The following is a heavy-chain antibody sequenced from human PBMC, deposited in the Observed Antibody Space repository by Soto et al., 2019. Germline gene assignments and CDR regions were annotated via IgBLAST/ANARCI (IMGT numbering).Heavy chain of an antibody. J-gene: IGHJ6*02. V-gene: IGHV4-39*02. Sequence: SETLSLTCTVSGGSISSSSYYWGWIRQPPGKGLEWIGSIYYSGSTYYNPSLKSRVTISVDTSKNQFSLKLSSVTAADTAVYYCARDHRAQAGYYYGMDVWGQGTTVTVSS. CDR3: ARDHRAQAGYYYGMDV. CDR2: IYYSGST. CDR1: GGSISSSSYY.